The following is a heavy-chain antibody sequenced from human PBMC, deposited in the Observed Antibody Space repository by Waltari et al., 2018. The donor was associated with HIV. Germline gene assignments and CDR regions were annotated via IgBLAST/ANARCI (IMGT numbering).Heavy chain of an antibody. V-gene: IGHV3-23*01. Sequence: EVQLLESGGGFVQPGGSLRLSCAASGFTFSSYAMSWVRQAPGKGLEWVSTISGSGSTTYYTDSVKGRFTISRDNSKNTLYLQMNSLRAEDVALYYCAKDRWFDPWGQGTLVTVSS. J-gene: IGHJ5*02. CDR3: AKDRWFDP. CDR1: GFTFSSYA. CDR2: ISGSGSTT.